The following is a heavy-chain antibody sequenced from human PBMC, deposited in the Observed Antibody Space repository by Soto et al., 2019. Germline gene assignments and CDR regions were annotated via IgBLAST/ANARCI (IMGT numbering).Heavy chain of an antibody. CDR1: GYTFTSYG. Sequence: ASVKVSCKASGYTFTSYGINWVRQAPGQGLEWMGWISAYNGNTIYAQKLQGRVTMTTDTSTSTAYMELTSLRSDDTAVYYCARDYYDSSGSAWFDPWGQGTLVTVSS. CDR2: ISAYNGNT. J-gene: IGHJ5*02. V-gene: IGHV1-18*01. CDR3: ARDYYDSSGSAWFDP. D-gene: IGHD3-22*01.